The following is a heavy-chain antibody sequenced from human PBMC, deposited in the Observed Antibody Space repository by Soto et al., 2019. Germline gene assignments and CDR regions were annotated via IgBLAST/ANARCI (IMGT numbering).Heavy chain of an antibody. CDR3: ATHDYGDYLFDD. CDR2: IIPMLDVT. D-gene: IGHD4-17*01. V-gene: IGHV1-69*02. CDR1: GGTFSGNT. Sequence: QVQTVQSGAEVKKPGSSGKVSCKASGGTFSGNTISWVRQAPGQGLEWMGRIIPMLDVTNYAKKFQGRARITADKSTSTAFRDVTSLRSEDTVVEFCATHDYGDYLFDDGGQGTRVTVSS. J-gene: IGHJ4*02.